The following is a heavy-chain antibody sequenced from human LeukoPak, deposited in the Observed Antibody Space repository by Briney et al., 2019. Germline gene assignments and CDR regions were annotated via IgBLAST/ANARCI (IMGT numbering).Heavy chain of an antibody. D-gene: IGHD4-17*01. V-gene: IGHV1-8*01. CDR3: AGGTGDHDYGDSSWFDP. Sequence: ASVKVSCKASGYTFTSYDINWVRQATGQGLEWMGWMNPNSGNTGYAQKFQGRVTMTRNTSISTAYMELSSLRSEDTAVYYCAGGTGDHDYGDSSWFDPWGQGTLVTVSS. CDR2: MNPNSGNT. CDR1: GYTFTSYD. J-gene: IGHJ5*02.